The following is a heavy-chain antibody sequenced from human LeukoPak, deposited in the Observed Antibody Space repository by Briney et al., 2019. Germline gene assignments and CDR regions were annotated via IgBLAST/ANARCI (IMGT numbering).Heavy chain of an antibody. J-gene: IGHJ5*02. CDR3: ARAHLTSPDGWFDP. V-gene: IGHV4-61*08. D-gene: IGHD2-2*01. Sequence: SETLSLTCAVSGGSISSGGYSWSWIRQPPGKGLEWIGYIYYSGSTNYNPSLKSRVTISVDTSKNQFSLKLSSVTAADTAVYYCARAHLTSPDGWFDPWGQGTLVTVSS. CDR2: IYYSGST. CDR1: GGSISSGGYS.